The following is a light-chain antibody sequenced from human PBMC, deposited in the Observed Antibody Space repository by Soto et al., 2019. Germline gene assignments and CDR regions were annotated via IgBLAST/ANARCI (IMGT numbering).Light chain of an antibody. CDR1: QSVSSN. J-gene: IGKJ1*01. Sequence: EIVLTESPGTLSLSPGERATFSCRASQSVSSNLAWYQQKPGQAPRLLIYGASIRAAGIPDRFSGSGSGTDFTLTIRRLEPDDFAVYYCQQYGSSPRTFGQGTKVDIK. V-gene: IGKV3-20*01. CDR2: GAS. CDR3: QQYGSSPRT.